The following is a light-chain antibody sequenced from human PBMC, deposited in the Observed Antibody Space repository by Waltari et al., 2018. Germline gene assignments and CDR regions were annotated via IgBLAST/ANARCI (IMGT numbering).Light chain of an antibody. Sequence: QSALTQPASVSGSPGQSITISCTGTSRHVGNYNLVSWYQQHPGKAPKLMISAGSKRPSGVSNRFSGSKSGNTASLTISGLQAEDEADYYCCSYAGSSTYVFGTGTKVTVL. CDR3: CSYAGSSTYV. CDR1: SRHVGNYNL. CDR2: AGS. V-gene: IGLV2-23*01. J-gene: IGLJ1*01.